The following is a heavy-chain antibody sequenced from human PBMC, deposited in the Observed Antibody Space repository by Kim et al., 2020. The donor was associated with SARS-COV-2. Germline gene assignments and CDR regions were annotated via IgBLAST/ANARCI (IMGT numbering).Heavy chain of an antibody. CDR2: TYYRSKWYN. Sequence: SQTLSLTCAISGDRVSSNSAAWNWIRQPPSRGLEWLGRTYYRSKWYNDYAVSVKSRITINPDTSKNQFSLQLNSVTPEDTAVYYCARDKGSRLLVFYYYGMDVWGQGTTVTVSS. V-gene: IGHV6-1*01. J-gene: IGHJ6*02. D-gene: IGHD3-22*01. CDR3: ARDKGSRLLVFYYYGMDV. CDR1: GDRVSSNSAA.